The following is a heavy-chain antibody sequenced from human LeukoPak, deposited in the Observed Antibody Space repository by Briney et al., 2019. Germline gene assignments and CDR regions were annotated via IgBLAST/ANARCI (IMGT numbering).Heavy chain of an antibody. V-gene: IGHV3-74*01. CDR3: VSFYETY. CDR1: GNYW. Sequence: GGSLRLSCEASGNYWMHWVRQAPGKGLVWVSHINSDGSWTSYADSVKGRFTISKDNAKNTVYLQMNSLRAEDTAVYYCVSFYETYWGRGTLVTVSS. CDR2: INSDGSWT. J-gene: IGHJ4*02. D-gene: IGHD2/OR15-2a*01.